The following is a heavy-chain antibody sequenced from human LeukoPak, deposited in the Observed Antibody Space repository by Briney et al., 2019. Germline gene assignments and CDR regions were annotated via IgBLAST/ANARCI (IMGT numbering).Heavy chain of an antibody. D-gene: IGHD2-15*01. CDR3: AKAPVTSCSGVYCYPFDY. CDR2: ISGSSGGT. CDR1: GFSFSSYG. V-gene: IGHV3-23*01. Sequence: QPGGSLRLSCAASGFSFSSYGMSWVRQAPGKGLEWVSGISGSSGGTYYADSVKGRFTISRDNSKNTLYLQINSLRAEDTAVYYCAKAPVTSCSGVYCYPFDYWGQGTLVTVSS. J-gene: IGHJ4*02.